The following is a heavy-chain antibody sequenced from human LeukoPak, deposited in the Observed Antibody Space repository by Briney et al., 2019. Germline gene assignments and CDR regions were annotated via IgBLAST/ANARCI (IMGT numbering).Heavy chain of an antibody. CDR1: GGSFSGYY. J-gene: IGHJ6*03. D-gene: IGHD6-13*01. V-gene: IGHV4-34*01. CDR3: ARRGAAAGTGYYYYYYMDV. Sequence: SETLSLTCAVYGGSFSGYYWSWIRQPPGKGLEWIGEINHSGSTNYNPSLKSRVTISVDTSKNQFSLKLSSVTAADTAVYYCARRGAAAGTGYYYYYYMDVWGKGTTVTVSS. CDR2: INHSGST.